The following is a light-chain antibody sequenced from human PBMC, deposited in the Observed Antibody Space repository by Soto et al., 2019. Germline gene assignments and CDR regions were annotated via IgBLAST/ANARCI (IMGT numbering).Light chain of an antibody. CDR1: QDIDIW. J-gene: IGKJ1*01. V-gene: IGKV1-5*03. Sequence: DIQMTQSPSTLSASMGDRVTITCRASQDIDIWMAWYQQKPGKAPKFLISRASILESGVPSRFSGSGSGTEFTLTISSLQPDDFATYYCQQYNFYTWTFGQGTKGEIK. CDR2: RAS. CDR3: QQYNFYTWT.